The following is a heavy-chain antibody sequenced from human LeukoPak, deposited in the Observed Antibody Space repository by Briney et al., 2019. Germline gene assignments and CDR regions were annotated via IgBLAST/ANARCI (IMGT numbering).Heavy chain of an antibody. CDR1: GGSISSYY. Sequence: SETLSLTCTVSGGSISSYYWSWIRQPPGKGLEWIGYIYYSGSTNYNPSLKSRVTISVDTSKNQFSLKLSSVTAADPAVYYCARGARYYDYVWGSYRKNYMDVWGKGTTVTVSS. J-gene: IGHJ6*03. CDR2: IYYSGST. V-gene: IGHV4-59*01. D-gene: IGHD3-16*02. CDR3: ARGARYYDYVWGSYRKNYMDV.